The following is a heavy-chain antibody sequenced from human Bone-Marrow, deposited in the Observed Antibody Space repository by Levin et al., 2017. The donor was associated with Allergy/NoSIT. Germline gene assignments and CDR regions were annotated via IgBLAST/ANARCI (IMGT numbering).Heavy chain of an antibody. CDR1: GFTFDDYA. CDR2: ISWNSGSI. Sequence: GGSLRLSCAASGFTFDDYAMHWVRQAPGKGLEWVSGISWNSGSIGYADSVKGRFTISRDNAKNSLYLQMNSLRAEDTALYYCAKDYGGITMVRGVMPYYYYYYGMDVWGQGTTVTVSS. J-gene: IGHJ6*02. D-gene: IGHD3-10*01. V-gene: IGHV3-9*01. CDR3: AKDYGGITMVRGVMPYYYYYYGMDV.